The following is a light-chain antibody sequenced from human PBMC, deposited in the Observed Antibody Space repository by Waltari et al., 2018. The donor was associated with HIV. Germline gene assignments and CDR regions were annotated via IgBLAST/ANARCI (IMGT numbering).Light chain of an antibody. Sequence: QAVLTQPSSLSASPGASASLTCTLRSGINVGTYRIYWYQQKPGSPPQYLLSYKSDSDKQQVSGVPSRFSGSKAASATAGILLIAGLQSEDEADYYCMIWHSSAWVFGGGTKLTVL. CDR3: MIWHSSAWV. CDR1: SGINVGTYR. J-gene: IGLJ3*02. CDR2: YKSDSDK. V-gene: IGLV5-45*02.